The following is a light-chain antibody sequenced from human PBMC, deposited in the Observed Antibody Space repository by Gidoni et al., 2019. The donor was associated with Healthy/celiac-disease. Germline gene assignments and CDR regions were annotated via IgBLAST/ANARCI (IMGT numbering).Light chain of an antibody. CDR2: KAS. CDR3: QQYNSYWT. Sequence: IQMTQSPSTLSASVGDRVTITCLASQSISSWLAWYQQKPGKAPKLLIYKASSLESGVPSRFGGSGSGTEFTLTISSLQPDDFATYYCQQYNSYWTFGQGTKVEIK. J-gene: IGKJ1*01. CDR1: QSISSW. V-gene: IGKV1-5*03.